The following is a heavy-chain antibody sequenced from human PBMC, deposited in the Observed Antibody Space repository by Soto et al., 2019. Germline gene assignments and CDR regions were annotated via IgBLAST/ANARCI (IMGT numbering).Heavy chain of an antibody. Sequence: GGSLRLSCAASGFTFSSYGMHWVRQAPGKGLEWVAVIWYDGSNKYYADSVKGRFTISRDNSKNTLYLQMNSLRAEDTAVYYCARDWSWELLSYYFDYWGQGTLVTVSS. J-gene: IGHJ4*02. D-gene: IGHD1-26*01. CDR1: GFTFSSYG. V-gene: IGHV3-33*01. CDR3: ARDWSWELLSYYFDY. CDR2: IWYDGSNK.